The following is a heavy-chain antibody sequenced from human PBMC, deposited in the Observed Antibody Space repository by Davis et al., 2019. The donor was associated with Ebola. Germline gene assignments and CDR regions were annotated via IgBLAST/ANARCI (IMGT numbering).Heavy chain of an antibody. CDR1: GFTFSSYS. CDR3: ARWRNSTGRFDC. CDR2: ISSSGTTI. D-gene: IGHD1-1*01. Sequence: GGSLRLSCAASGFTFSSYSMNWVRQAPGKGLEWVSYISSSGTTIHYADSVKGRFTISRDNAEKSLYLQMNSLRVEDTAVYYCARWRNSTGRFDCWGQGTPVTVFS. V-gene: IGHV3-48*04. J-gene: IGHJ4*02.